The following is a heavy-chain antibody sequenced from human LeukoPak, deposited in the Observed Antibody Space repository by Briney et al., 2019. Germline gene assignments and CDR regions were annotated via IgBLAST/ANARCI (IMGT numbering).Heavy chain of an antibody. CDR3: ARGGCGSSSCNYGWDV. D-gene: IGHD2-2*01. V-gene: IGHV5-51*01. J-gene: IGHJ6*02. Sequence: GESLKISFQCAGYIFTNYWIAWVRPMPAKGLEWMGIIYPGDSDTTYSPSFQGQVTISADKSISTADLQWSSLKASDTAMYYCARGGCGSSSCNYGWDVWGQGTTVTVSS. CDR1: GYIFTNYW. CDR2: IYPGDSDT.